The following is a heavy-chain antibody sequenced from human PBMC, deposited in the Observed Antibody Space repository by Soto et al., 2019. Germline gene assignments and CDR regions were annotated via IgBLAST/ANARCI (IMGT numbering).Heavy chain of an antibody. CDR1: EFTFRNYW. D-gene: IGHD5-12*01. CDR2: ISPDGSST. V-gene: IGHV3-74*01. J-gene: IGHJ4*02. CDR3: ARGPSGSAFYDGDY. Sequence: DVQLVESGGGLVQPGGSLRLSCEASEFTFRNYWMHWVRQVPGKGLVWVSRISPDGSSTSYADFVRGRFTISRDNAKNTLYLQMNSLRVEDTAVYHCARGPSGSAFYDGDYWGQGTLVTVSS.